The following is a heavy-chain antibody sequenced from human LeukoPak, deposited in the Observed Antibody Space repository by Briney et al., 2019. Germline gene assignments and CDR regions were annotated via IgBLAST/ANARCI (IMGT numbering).Heavy chain of an antibody. D-gene: IGHD2-15*01. Sequence: GGSLRLSCAASGFTFSTYAMTWVRQAPGKGLEWVSVIYSGGSTYYADSVKGRFTISRDNSKNTLNLQMNSLRAEDTAVYYCARGGWYDAFDIWGQGTMVTVSS. CDR2: IYSGGST. CDR1: GFTFSTYA. V-gene: IGHV3-66*01. CDR3: ARGGWYDAFDI. J-gene: IGHJ3*02.